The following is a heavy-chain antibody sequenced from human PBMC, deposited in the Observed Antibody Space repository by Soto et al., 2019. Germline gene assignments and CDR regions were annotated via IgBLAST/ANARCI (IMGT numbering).Heavy chain of an antibody. CDR1: GFTFSSYA. CDR2: ISGSGGST. Sequence: EVQLLESGGGLVQPGGSLRLSCAASGFTFSSYAMSWVRQAPGKGLEWVSAISGSGGSTYYADSVKGRFTISRDNSKNKLYLQMNSLRAEDTAVYYCAKDFDSYYYDSSGYYPGYWGQGTLVTVSS. CDR3: AKDFDSYYYDSSGYYPGY. V-gene: IGHV3-23*01. D-gene: IGHD3-22*01. J-gene: IGHJ4*02.